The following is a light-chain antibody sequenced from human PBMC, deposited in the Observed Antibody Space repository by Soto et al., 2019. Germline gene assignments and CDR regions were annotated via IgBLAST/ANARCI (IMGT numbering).Light chain of an antibody. CDR1: SSNIGSNI. CDR3: AAWDDSLNGLYV. V-gene: IGLV1-44*01. Sequence: QAVVTQPPSASGTPGQRVTISCSGGSSNIGSNIVNWYQHLPGTAPKLLIYSNDQRPSGVPDRFSGSKSGTSASLAISGLQSEDEADYYCAAWDDSLNGLYVFGTGTKVTVL. J-gene: IGLJ1*01. CDR2: SND.